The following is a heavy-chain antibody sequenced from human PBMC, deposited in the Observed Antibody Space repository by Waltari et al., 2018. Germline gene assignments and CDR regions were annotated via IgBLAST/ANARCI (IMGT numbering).Heavy chain of an antibody. CDR3: SWTLDY. V-gene: IGHV3-7*01. CDR2: IKGDGSEK. CDR1: GFTFSNSW. J-gene: IGHJ4*02. Sequence: EVQLVESGGDLVQTGGSLRLSCAASGFTFSNSWMDWVRQAPGKGLEWVANIKGDGSEKYYVDSVKGRFTISRDNDKNSLSLELNSLRVEDTAVYYCSWTLDYWGQGTLVTVSS.